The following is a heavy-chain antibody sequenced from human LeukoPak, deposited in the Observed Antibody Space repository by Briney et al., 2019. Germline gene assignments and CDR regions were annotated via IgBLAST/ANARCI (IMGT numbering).Heavy chain of an antibody. CDR3: AKDPLVYCGGDCYSDY. CDR2: ISGSGGST. Sequence: GGSLRLSCAASGFTFSGYAMSWVRQAPGKGLEWVSAISGSGGSTYYADSVKGRFTISRDNSKNTLYLQMNSLRAEDTAVYYCAKDPLVYCGGDCYSDYWGQGTLVTVSS. V-gene: IGHV3-23*01. CDR1: GFTFSGYA. J-gene: IGHJ4*02. D-gene: IGHD2-21*01.